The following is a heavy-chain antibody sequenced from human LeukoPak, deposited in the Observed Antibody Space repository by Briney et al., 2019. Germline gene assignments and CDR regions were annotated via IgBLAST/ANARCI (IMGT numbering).Heavy chain of an antibody. D-gene: IGHD1-26*01. CDR2: IHYSGST. J-gene: IGHJ3*02. CDR3: ARDKWEPRYAFDI. Sequence: SETLSLTCTVSYGSISSYYWSWIRQPPGKGLEWIGYIHYSGSTNYNPSLKTRVTISVDKSKTQFSLKLSSVTAADTAVYYCARDKWEPRYAFDIWGQGTMVTVSS. V-gene: IGHV4-59*12. CDR1: YGSISSYY.